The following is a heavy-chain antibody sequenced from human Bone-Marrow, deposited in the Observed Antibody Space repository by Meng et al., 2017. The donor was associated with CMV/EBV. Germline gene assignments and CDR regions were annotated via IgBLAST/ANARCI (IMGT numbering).Heavy chain of an antibody. CDR1: GFTFSSYW. D-gene: IGHD5-18*01. V-gene: IGHV3-7*01. J-gene: IGHJ6*02. CDR3: ARGERGYSYGFYYYYGMDV. CDR2: IKQDGSEK. Sequence: GGSLRLSYAASGFTFSSYWMSWVRQAPGKGLEWVANIKQDGSEKYYVDSVKGRFTISRDNAKNSLYLQMNSLRAEDTAVYYCARGERGYSYGFYYYYGMDVWGQGTTVTVSS.